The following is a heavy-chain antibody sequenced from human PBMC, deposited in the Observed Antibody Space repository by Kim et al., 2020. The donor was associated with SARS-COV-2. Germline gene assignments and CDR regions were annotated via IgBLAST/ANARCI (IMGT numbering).Heavy chain of an antibody. CDR3: AKVAYIAVAGSLGMDV. D-gene: IGHD6-19*01. J-gene: IGHJ6*02. Sequence: SVKGGFTLSRDNSKNTRYLQMNSLRAEDTAVYYCAKVAYIAVAGSLGMDVWGQGTTVTVSS. V-gene: IGHV3-23*01.